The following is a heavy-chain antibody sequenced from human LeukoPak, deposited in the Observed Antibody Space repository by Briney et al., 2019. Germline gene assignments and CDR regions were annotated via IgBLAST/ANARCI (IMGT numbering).Heavy chain of an antibody. Sequence: ASETLSLTCTVSSGSISTSNYYWGWVRQPPGKALEWIGNIFYSGSTYYSPSLKSRVTISLDTSRNQFSLKLNSVTAADTAVYYCAKEGYDILTGYYDALDYWGQGTLVTVSS. CDR2: IFYSGST. CDR1: SGSISTSNYY. D-gene: IGHD3-9*01. CDR3: AKEGYDILTGYYDALDY. J-gene: IGHJ4*02. V-gene: IGHV4-39*07.